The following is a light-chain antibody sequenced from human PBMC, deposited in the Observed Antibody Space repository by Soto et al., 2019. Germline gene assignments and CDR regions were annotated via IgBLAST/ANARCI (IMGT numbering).Light chain of an antibody. CDR3: QTWGTGIQV. V-gene: IGLV4-69*01. CDR1: SGHNNYA. CDR2: LNSDGSH. J-gene: IGLJ3*02. Sequence: QPVLTQSPSASASLGASVKLTCTLSSGHNNYAIAWHQQQPEKGPRYLMKLNSDGSHNKGDGIPDRFSGSRSGSERYLTISSLQSDDEADYYCQTWGTGIQVFGGGTQLTVL.